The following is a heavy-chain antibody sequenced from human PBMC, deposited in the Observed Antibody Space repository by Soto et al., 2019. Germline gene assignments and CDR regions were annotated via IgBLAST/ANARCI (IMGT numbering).Heavy chain of an antibody. V-gene: IGHV3-11*05. J-gene: IGHJ4*02. Sequence: QVQLVESGGGLVKPGGCLRLSCAASGFTFSDYYMSWIRQAPGKGLEWVSYISSSGSDTNYADSVKGRFTVSRDNAKNSLYLQMNSLRAEDAAVYYCARSLRGYSGYSGYWGQGTLVTVSS. CDR3: ARSLRGYSGYSGY. CDR1: GFTFSDYY. CDR2: ISSSGSDT. D-gene: IGHD5-12*01.